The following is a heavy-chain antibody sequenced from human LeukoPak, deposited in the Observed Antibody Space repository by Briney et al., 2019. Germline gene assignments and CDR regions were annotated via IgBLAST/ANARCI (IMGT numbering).Heavy chain of an antibody. CDR1: GFTFSTYS. CDR2: ISSDNNIR. CDR3: AITGTARVSWDY. D-gene: IGHD2-21*02. Sequence: PGGSLRLSCAASGFTFSTYSMSWVRQAPGKGLEWVSYISSDNNIRDYADSVKGRFTISRDNAKNSLYLQMNSLRAEDTAVYYCAITGTARVSWDYWGQGTLVTVSS. J-gene: IGHJ4*02. V-gene: IGHV3-48*01.